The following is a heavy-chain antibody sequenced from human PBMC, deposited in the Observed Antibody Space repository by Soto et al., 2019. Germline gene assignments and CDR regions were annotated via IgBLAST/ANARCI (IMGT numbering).Heavy chain of an antibody. V-gene: IGHV2-26*01. J-gene: IGHJ4*02. CDR1: GFSLSNPRMG. D-gene: IGHD4-17*01. CDR3: ARTRVGFGTTVTTIDY. CDR2: IFSNDEK. Sequence: VSGPTLVNPTETLTLTCTVSGFSLSNPRMGVSWIRQPPGKALEWLVHIFSNDEKSYSTSLKSRLTVSKDTSKSQVVLTMTNMDPVDTATYYCARTRVGFGTTVTTIDYWGQGTLVTVSS.